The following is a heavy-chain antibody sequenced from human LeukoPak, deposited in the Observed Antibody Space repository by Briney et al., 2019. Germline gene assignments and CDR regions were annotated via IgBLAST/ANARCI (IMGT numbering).Heavy chain of an antibody. Sequence: PSETLSLTCAVSGYSISSGYYWGWIRQPPGKGLEWIGSIYHSGSTYYNPSLKSRVTISVDTSKNQFSLKLSSVTAADTAVYYCARHPYDFWSGYSPDYWGQGTLVTVSS. CDR1: GYSISSGYY. D-gene: IGHD3-3*01. CDR3: ARHPYDFWSGYSPDY. CDR2: IYHSGST. V-gene: IGHV4-38-2*01. J-gene: IGHJ4*02.